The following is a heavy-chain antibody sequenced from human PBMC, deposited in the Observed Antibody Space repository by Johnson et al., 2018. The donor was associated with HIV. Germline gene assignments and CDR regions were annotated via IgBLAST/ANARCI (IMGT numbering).Heavy chain of an antibody. V-gene: IGHV3-33*06. D-gene: IGHD1-26*01. CDR1: GFPFSNYG. Sequence: QVQLVESGGGVVQPGRSLRLSCAASGFPFSNYGMHWVRQAPGKGLEWVSVIWFDGSSKYYADSVKGRFTISRDNSKNTLYLQMDSLRADDTAVYYCVKDLWERYYADAFDIWGQGTMVTVSA. J-gene: IGHJ3*02. CDR3: VKDLWERYYADAFDI. CDR2: IWFDGSSK.